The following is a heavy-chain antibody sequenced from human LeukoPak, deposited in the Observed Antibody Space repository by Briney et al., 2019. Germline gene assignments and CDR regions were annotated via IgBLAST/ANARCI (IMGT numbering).Heavy chain of an antibody. V-gene: IGHV3-23*01. CDR3: ARAYSSSWYDF. Sequence: GGSLRLSCAASGFTFSSYAMSWVRQAPGKGLEWVSGISSSGSGGSTYYADSVKGRFTISRDNSKNTLYLQINSVRAEDTAVYYCARAYSSSWYDFWGQGTLVTVPS. D-gene: IGHD6-13*01. CDR2: ISSSGSGGST. J-gene: IGHJ5*01. CDR1: GFTFSSYA.